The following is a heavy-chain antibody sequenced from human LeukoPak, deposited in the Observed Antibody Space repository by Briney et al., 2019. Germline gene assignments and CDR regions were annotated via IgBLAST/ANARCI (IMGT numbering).Heavy chain of an antibody. J-gene: IGHJ5*02. D-gene: IGHD2-8*01. Sequence: PGRSLRLSCAASGFTFSSYAMHWVRQAPGKGLEWVAVISYDGSNKYYADSVKGRFTTSRDNSKNTLYLQMNSLRAEDTAVYYCAAGGRTNWFDPWGQGTLVTVSS. CDR1: GFTFSSYA. V-gene: IGHV3-30*04. CDR3: AAGGRTNWFDP. CDR2: ISYDGSNK.